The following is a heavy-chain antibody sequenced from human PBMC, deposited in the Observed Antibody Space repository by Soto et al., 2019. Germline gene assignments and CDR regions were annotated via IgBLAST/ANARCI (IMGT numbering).Heavy chain of an antibody. D-gene: IGHD4-17*01. V-gene: IGHV3-23*01. CDR2: ISGSGSTI. J-gene: IGHJ5*02. CDR1: GFTFSSYA. Sequence: EVQLLESGGGLVQPGGSLRLSCAASGFTFSSYAMSWVRQAPGKGLEWVSAISGSGSTIYYADSVKGRFTISRDNAKNSLYLQMNSLRAEDTAVYYCARGLAYGDYGWLDPWGQGTLVTVSP. CDR3: ARGLAYGDYGWLDP.